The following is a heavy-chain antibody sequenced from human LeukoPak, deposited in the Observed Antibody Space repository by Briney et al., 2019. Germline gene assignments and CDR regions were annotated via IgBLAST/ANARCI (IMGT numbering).Heavy chain of an antibody. D-gene: IGHD6-19*01. J-gene: IGHJ4*02. Sequence: ASVKVSCKASGYTFTSYGISWVRQAPGQGLEWMGWISAYNDNTNYAQKFQGRVTITADESTSTAYMELSSLRSEDTAVYYCARDSGRGVAGNLDYWGQGTLVTVSS. CDR3: ARDSGRGVAGNLDY. V-gene: IGHV1-18*01. CDR2: ISAYNDNT. CDR1: GYTFTSYG.